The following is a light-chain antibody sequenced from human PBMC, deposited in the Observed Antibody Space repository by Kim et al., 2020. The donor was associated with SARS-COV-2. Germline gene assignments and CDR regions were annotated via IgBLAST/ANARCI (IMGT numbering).Light chain of an antibody. Sequence: STGDRVTINCRASQGISSYLAWYQQKPGKAPKLLIYAASTLQSGVPSRFSGSGSGTDFTLTISCLQSEDFATYYCQQYYSYPPFTFGPGTKVDIK. V-gene: IGKV1-8*01. CDR3: QQYYSYPPFT. CDR2: AAS. CDR1: QGISSY. J-gene: IGKJ3*01.